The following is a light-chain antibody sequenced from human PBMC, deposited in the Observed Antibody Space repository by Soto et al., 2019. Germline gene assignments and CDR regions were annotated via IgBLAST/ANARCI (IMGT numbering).Light chain of an antibody. CDR2: GAS. CDR1: QGIKDY. CDR3: QQYNTWPRT. Sequence: EIVMTQSPATLSVSPGERATLSCRASQGIKDYVAWFQQKPGQAPRLLIYGASTRATAIPARFSGSGSGTEFTLSISSLQSEDFAVHYCQQYNTWPRTFGQGTKVDIK. J-gene: IGKJ1*01. V-gene: IGKV3-15*01.